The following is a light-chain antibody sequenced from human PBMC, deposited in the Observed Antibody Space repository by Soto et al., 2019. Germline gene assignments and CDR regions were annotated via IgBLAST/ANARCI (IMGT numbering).Light chain of an antibody. CDR1: QSMSNW. J-gene: IGKJ1*01. CDR2: DAS. V-gene: IGKV1-5*01. Sequence: DLQMTQSPSTLSASVGDRVTITCRASQSMSNWLAWYQQKPGKAPKLLIYDASTLESGVPARFSGSGSGTEFTLNIRSLQPEDFATYYCQQYKVYSQTFGQGTKVDIK. CDR3: QQYKVYSQT.